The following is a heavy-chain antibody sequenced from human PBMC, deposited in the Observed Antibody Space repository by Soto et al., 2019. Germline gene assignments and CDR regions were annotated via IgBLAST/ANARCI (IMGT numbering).Heavy chain of an antibody. CDR1: GGSISSYY. CDR2: IYYIGST. V-gene: IGHV4-59*01. CDR3: ARDFYDFWSGYYMDV. D-gene: IGHD3-3*01. J-gene: IGHJ6*03. Sequence: SETLSLTCTVSGGSISSYYWSWIRQPPGKGLEWIGYIYYIGSTNYNPSLKSRVTISVDTSKNQFSLKLISVTAADTAVYYCARDFYDFWSGYYMDVWGKGTTVTVSS.